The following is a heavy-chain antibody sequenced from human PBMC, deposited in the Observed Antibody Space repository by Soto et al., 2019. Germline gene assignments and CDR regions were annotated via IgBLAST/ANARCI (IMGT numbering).Heavy chain of an antibody. CDR2: ISSTTNYI. CDR1: GFTFTRYS. J-gene: IGHJ4*02. CDR3: ARESEDLTSNFDY. V-gene: IGHV3-21*06. Sequence: EVQLVESGGGLVKPGGSLRLSCAASGFTFTRYSMNWVRQAPGKGLEWVSSISSTTNYIYYGDSMKGRFTISRDNDKNSLYLDMNSLRAEDTAVYYCARESEDLTSNFDYWGQGTLVTVSS.